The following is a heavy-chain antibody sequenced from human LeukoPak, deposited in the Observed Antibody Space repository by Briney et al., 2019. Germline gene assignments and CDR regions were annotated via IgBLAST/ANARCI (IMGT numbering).Heavy chain of an antibody. CDR3: AKDMGKYQLLSYYMDV. D-gene: IGHD2-2*01. CDR1: GFTFSSYG. CDR2: IRYDGSNK. J-gene: IGHJ6*03. Sequence: GGSLRLSCAASGFTFSSYGMHWVRQAPGKVLEWVAFIRYDGSNKYYADSVKGRFTISRDNSKNTLYLQMNSLRAEDTAVYYCAKDMGKYQLLSYYMDVWGKGTTVTVSS. V-gene: IGHV3-30*02.